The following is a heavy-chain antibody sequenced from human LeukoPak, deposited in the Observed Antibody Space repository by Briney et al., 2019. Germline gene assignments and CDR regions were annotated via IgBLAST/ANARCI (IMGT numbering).Heavy chain of an antibody. D-gene: IGHD5-12*01. CDR3: AKDLYTTIQGIDY. Sequence: TGGSLRLSCAASGFTFSTYAMNWVRQAPGKGLEWVSYISRSGSTMYYADSVKGRFTISRDNAKNSLYLQMNSLRAEDTAVYFCAKDLYTTIQGIDYWGQGNLVTVSS. CDR2: ISRSGSTM. CDR1: GFTFSTYA. J-gene: IGHJ4*02. V-gene: IGHV3-48*01.